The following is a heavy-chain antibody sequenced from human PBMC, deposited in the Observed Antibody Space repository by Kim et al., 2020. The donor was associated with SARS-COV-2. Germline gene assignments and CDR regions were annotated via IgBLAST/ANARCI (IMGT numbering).Heavy chain of an antibody. D-gene: IGHD3-10*01. J-gene: IGHJ6*01. CDR2: ISSSSSYI. V-gene: IGHV3-21*01. Sequence: GGSLRLSCAASGFTFSSYSMNWVRQAPGKGLEWVSSISSSSSYIYYADSXKGRLTNYXXXXXNSLYLQMNSLRAEDTAXXXXXRDAXXAPRGYYXYXGMDX. CDR3: XRDAXXAPRGYYXYXGMDX. CDR1: GFTFSSYS.